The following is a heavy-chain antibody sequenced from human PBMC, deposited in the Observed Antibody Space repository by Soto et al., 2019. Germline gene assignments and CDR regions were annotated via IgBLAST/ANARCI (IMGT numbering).Heavy chain of an antibody. CDR1: GYTFTGYY. J-gene: IGHJ6*02. CDR3: ARESCSGGSCYRYYYGMDV. D-gene: IGHD2-15*01. CDR2: INPNSGGT. Sequence: ASVKGSWKAAGYTFTGYYMHWVRQAPGQGLEWMGWINPNSGGTNYAQKFQGRVTMTRDTSISTAYMGLSRLRSDDTAVYYCARESCSGGSCYRYYYGMDVWGQGTTVTVSS. V-gene: IGHV1-2*02.